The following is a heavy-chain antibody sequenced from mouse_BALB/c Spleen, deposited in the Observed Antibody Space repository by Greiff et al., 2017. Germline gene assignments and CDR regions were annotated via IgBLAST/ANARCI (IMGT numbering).Heavy chain of an antibody. V-gene: IGHV5-4*02. CDR3: ARGLGDY. CDR1: GFTFSDYY. J-gene: IGHJ4*01. Sequence: VQLKESGGGLVKPGGSLKLSCAASGFTFSDYYMYWVRQTPEKRLEWVATISDGGSYTYYPDSVKGRFTISRDNAKNNLYLQMSSLKSEDTAMYYCARGLGDYWGQGTSVTVSS. CDR2: ISDGGSYT.